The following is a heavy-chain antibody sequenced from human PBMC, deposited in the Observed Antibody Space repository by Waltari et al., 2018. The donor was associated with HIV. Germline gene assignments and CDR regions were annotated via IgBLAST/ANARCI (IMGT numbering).Heavy chain of an antibody. CDR2: VYTSGST. CDR1: SGSITRGNYY. CDR3: ARALDYYESGSFPLWFFDV. Sequence: QVQLQESGPGLVKPSQTLSLPCTVSSGSITRGNYYWSWIRQPAGKGLEWIGRVYTSGSTNYNPSLKNRVTISIDTSRNQFSLRLSSVAAADTAVYYCARALDYYESGSFPLWFFDVWGRGTLVTVSS. D-gene: IGHD3-10*01. V-gene: IGHV4-61*02. J-gene: IGHJ2*01.